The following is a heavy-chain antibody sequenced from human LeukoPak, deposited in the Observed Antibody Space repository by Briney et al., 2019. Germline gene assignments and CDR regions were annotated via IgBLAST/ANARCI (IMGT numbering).Heavy chain of an antibody. CDR2: IIPIFGTA. Sequence: ASVKVSCKASGGTFSSYAISGVRQAPGQGLEWMRGIIPIFGTANYAQKFQGRVTITADESTSTAYMKLSSLRSEDTAVYYCARVRGYCSSTSCYSGAFDIWGQGTMVTVSS. CDR3: ARVRGYCSSTSCYSGAFDI. D-gene: IGHD2-2*01. CDR1: GGTFSSYA. J-gene: IGHJ3*02. V-gene: IGHV1-69*13.